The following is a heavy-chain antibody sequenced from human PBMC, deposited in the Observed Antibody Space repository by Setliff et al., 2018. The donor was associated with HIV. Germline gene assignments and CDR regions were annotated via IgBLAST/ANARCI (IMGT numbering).Heavy chain of an antibody. J-gene: IGHJ4*02. V-gene: IGHV1-46*01. CDR3: ARAQPPGLAVAGTTYYFDS. D-gene: IGHD6-19*01. Sequence: ASVKVSCKASGYTFTDYYIHWVRQAPGQGLEWMGIISPSGDRTKYAQKFQGRVTMTRDTSTNTLYVEMSSLTSEDTAVYFCARAQPPGLAVAGTTYYFDSWGQGTLVTVSS. CDR2: ISPSGDRT. CDR1: GYTFTDYY.